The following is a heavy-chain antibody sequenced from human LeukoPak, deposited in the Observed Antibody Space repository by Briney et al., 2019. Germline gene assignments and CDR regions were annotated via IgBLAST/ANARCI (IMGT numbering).Heavy chain of an antibody. CDR2: ISSSGSTI. Sequence: GGSLRLSCAASGFTFSSYEMNWIRQAPGKGLEWVSYISSSGSTIYYADSVKGRFTISRDNSKNTLYLQMNSLRAEDTAVYYCAKYSFGYDYGDYYFDYWGQGTLVTVSS. V-gene: IGHV3-48*03. D-gene: IGHD4-17*01. J-gene: IGHJ4*02. CDR3: AKYSFGYDYGDYYFDY. CDR1: GFTFSSYE.